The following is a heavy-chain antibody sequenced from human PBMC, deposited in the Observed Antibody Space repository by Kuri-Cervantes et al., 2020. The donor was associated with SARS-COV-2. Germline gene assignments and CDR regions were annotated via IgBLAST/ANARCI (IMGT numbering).Heavy chain of an antibody. V-gene: IGHV3-9*01. Sequence: LSLTCVASGCTFSDYAMHWVRQAPGKGLEWVSGISWNSGSIGYADSVKGRFTISRDNAKNTLYLQMNSLRAEDTAVYYCAREDIVVVPAACSFTYNWFDPWGQGTLVTVSS. D-gene: IGHD2-2*01. J-gene: IGHJ5*02. CDR1: GCTFSDYA. CDR3: AREDIVVVPAACSFTYNWFDP. CDR2: ISWNSGSI.